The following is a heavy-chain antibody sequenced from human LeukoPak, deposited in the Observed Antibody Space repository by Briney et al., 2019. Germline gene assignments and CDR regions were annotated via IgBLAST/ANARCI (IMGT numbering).Heavy chain of an antibody. J-gene: IGHJ4*02. CDR2: IYYSEST. D-gene: IGHD3-3*01. CDR1: GCSISSYY. V-gene: IGHV4-59*01. CDR3: ARALEWFDTYYFDY. Sequence: PSETLSLTCTVSGCSISSYYWGWIRQPPGKGLEWIGYIYYSESTNYNPSLKSRVTISVDTSKNQFSLKLSSVTAADTAVYYCARALEWFDTYYFDYWGQGTLVTVSS.